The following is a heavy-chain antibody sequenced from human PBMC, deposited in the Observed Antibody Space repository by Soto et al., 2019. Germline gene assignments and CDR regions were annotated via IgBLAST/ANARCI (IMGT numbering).Heavy chain of an antibody. D-gene: IGHD3-10*01. Sequence: QVQLVESGGGVVQPGRSLRLSCAASGFTFSIYTVHWVRQAPGKGLEWVAAISYDGSNKYYADSVKGRFTISRDNSENTLYLQMDSLRAGDTAVYYCARGRRSMVRGGNTYYYGMDVWGQGTTVTISS. V-gene: IGHV3-30-3*01. CDR1: GFTFSIYT. J-gene: IGHJ6*02. CDR3: ARGRRSMVRGGNTYYYGMDV. CDR2: ISYDGSNK.